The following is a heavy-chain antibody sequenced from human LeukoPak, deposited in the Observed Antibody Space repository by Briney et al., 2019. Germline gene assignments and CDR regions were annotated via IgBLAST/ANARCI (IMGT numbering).Heavy chain of an antibody. CDR1: GDSISSNTYY. Sequence: SETLSLTCTVSGDSISSNTYYWGWIRQPPGKGLEWIGSVSYSGSTSYTPSLKSRVTMSVDTSKNQLSRKLSSVTAADTAVYYCARQGYTAVAFDYWGQGTLVSVSS. CDR3: ARQGYTAVAFDY. CDR2: VSYSGST. J-gene: IGHJ4*02. V-gene: IGHV4-39*01. D-gene: IGHD3-16*02.